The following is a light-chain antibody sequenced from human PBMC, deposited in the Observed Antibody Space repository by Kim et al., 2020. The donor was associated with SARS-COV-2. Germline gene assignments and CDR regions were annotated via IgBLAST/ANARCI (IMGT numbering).Light chain of an antibody. J-gene: IGKJ4*01. V-gene: IGKV3-11*01. CDR1: QSVNNY. Sequence: EVVLTQSPATLSLSPGERATLSCRASQSVNNYLAWYQQKPGQAPRLPLYDVSNSATGIPARFSGSGSGTDFTLTISSLGTEDSAVYYCQHLKTWAVTFGGGTKMDIK. CDR2: DVS. CDR3: QHLKTWAVT.